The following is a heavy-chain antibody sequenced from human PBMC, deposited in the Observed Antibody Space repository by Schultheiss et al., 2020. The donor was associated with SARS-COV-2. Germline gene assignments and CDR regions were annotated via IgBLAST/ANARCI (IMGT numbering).Heavy chain of an antibody. CDR3: ARLVYYDILTAPYKRGGPEGNYFDL. D-gene: IGHD3-9*01. J-gene: IGHJ4*02. V-gene: IGHV7-4-1*02. CDR1: GGTFSSYP. CDR2: INTNTGNP. Sequence: ASVKVSCKASGGTFSSYPISWVRQAPGQGLEWMGGINTNTGNPTYAQGFTGRFVFSLDTSVSTAFLHISSLKAEDTAVYYCARLVYYDILTAPYKRGGPEGNYFDLWGQGTLVTV.